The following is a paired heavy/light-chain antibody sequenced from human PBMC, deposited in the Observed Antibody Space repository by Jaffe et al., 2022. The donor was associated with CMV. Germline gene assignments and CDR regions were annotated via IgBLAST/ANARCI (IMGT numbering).Light chain of an antibody. J-gene: IGKJ2*01. CDR2: RAS. CDR1: QSISSW. Sequence: DIQMTQSPSTLSASVGDRVTITCRASQSISSWLAWYQQKPGKAPKVLIYRASSLQSGVPSRFSGSGSGTEFTLTISSLQPDDIATYYCQQYYSYSEYTFGQGTKLEIK. CDR3: QQYYSYSEYT. V-gene: IGKV1-5*03.
Heavy chain of an antibody. CDR1: GDTFSTYA. CDR3: ARWDGRSEGDRNYFYGMDV. Sequence: QVQLVQSGAEVKKPASSVKVSCKASGDTFSTYAFSWVRQAPGQGLEWMGVIIPMYGSTHHTDRFQGRLTITADESTTTVYMELRRLRSEDTAVYYCARWDGRSEGDRNYFYGMDVWGQGTTVTVSS. J-gene: IGHJ6*02. D-gene: IGHD3-16*01. V-gene: IGHV1-69*01. CDR2: IIPMYGST.